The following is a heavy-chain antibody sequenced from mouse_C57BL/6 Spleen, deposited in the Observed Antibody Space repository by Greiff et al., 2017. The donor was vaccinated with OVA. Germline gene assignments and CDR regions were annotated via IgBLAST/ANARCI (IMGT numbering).Heavy chain of an antibody. CDR2: IYPRSGNT. CDR1: GYTFTSYG. J-gene: IGHJ3*01. D-gene: IGHD1-1*01. CDR3: AGPLLHEFAY. V-gene: IGHV1-81*01. Sequence: VQLQQSGAELARPGASVKLSCKASGYTFTSYGISWVKQRTGQGLEWIGEIYPRSGNTYYNEKFKGKATLTADKSSSTAYMELRSLTSEVSAVYFCAGPLLHEFAYWGQGTLVTVSA.